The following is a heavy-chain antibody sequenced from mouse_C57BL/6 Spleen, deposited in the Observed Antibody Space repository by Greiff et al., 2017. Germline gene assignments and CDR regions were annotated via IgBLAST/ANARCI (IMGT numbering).Heavy chain of an antibody. Sequence: QVQLQQPGAELVMPGASVKLSCKASGYTFTSYWMHWVKQRLGQGLEWIGEIDPSDSYTNYNQKFKGKSTLTVDKSSSTAYMQLSSLTSEDSAVYYCARRTAQAPYYAMDYWGQGTSVTVSS. D-gene: IGHD3-2*02. V-gene: IGHV1-69*01. CDR2: IDPSDSYT. CDR1: GYTFTSYW. CDR3: ARRTAQAPYYAMDY. J-gene: IGHJ4*01.